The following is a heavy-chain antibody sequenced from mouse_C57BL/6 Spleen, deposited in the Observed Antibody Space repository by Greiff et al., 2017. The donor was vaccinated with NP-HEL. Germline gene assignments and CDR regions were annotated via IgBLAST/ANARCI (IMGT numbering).Heavy chain of an antibody. CDR3: ARDQDYYGSSYCYFDY. CDR1: GFTFSSYA. Sequence: EVKLMESGGGLVKPGGSLKLSCAASGFTFSSYAMSWVRQTPEKRLEWVATISDGGSYTYYPDNVKGRFTISRDNAKNNLYLQMSHLKSEDTAMYYCARDQDYYGSSYCYFDYWGQGTTLTVSS. J-gene: IGHJ2*01. D-gene: IGHD1-1*01. V-gene: IGHV5-4*01. CDR2: ISDGGSYT.